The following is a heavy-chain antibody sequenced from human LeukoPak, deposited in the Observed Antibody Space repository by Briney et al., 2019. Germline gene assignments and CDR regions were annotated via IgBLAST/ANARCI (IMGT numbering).Heavy chain of an antibody. CDR1: RGSISSYY. CDR3: ARVRVSSGSHPWYFDY. D-gene: IGHD3-22*01. CDR2: IYYSGST. J-gene: IGHJ4*02. Sequence: SETLSLTCTVSRGSISSYYWSWIRQPPGQGLEWIGYIYYSGSTDYNPSLKSRVNISVDTSKNQFSLKLSSVTAADTAVYFCARVRVSSGSHPWYFDYWGPGTLVTVSS. V-gene: IGHV4-59*01.